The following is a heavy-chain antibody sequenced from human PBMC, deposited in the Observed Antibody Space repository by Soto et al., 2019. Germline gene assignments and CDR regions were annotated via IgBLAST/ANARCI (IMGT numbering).Heavy chain of an antibody. D-gene: IGHD2-2*03. CDR1: GFTFSSYG. J-gene: IGHJ4*02. V-gene: IGHV3-33*01. Sequence: QVQLVESGGGVVQPGRSLRLSCAASGFTFSSYGMHWDRQAPGKGLEWVAVIWYDGSNKYYADSVKGRFTISRDNSKNTLYLQMNSLRAEDTAVYYCARDGYCTSSSCSAGEDYWGQGTLVTVSS. CDR3: ARDGYCTSSSCSAGEDY. CDR2: IWYDGSNK.